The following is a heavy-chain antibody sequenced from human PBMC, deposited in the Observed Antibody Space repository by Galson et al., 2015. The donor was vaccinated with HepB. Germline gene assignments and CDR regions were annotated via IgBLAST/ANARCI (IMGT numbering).Heavy chain of an antibody. J-gene: IGHJ4*02. CDR2: INTNTGNP. CDR3: ARGMSDPPGLYYFDY. D-gene: IGHD2-21*02. Sequence: SVKVSCKASGYTFTSYAMNWVRQAPGQGLEWMGWINTNTGNPTYAQGFTGQFVFSLDTSVSTAYLQISSLKAEDTAVYYCARGMSDPPGLYYFDYWGQGTLVTVSS. CDR1: GYTFTSYA. V-gene: IGHV7-4-1*02.